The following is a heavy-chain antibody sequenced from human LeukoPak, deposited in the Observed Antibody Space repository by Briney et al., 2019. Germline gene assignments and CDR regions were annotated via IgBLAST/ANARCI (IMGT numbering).Heavy chain of an antibody. Sequence: GGSLRLSCAASGFTFSNSLMTWVRQAPGKGPEWVSAISGSGGDTYYADSVKGRFTISRDNSKNTLYLQMNSLRAEDTAVYYCAKKGATTGDFDYWGQGTLVTVSP. J-gene: IGHJ4*02. CDR2: ISGSGGDT. CDR3: AKKGATTGDFDY. D-gene: IGHD1-26*01. CDR1: GFTFSNSL. V-gene: IGHV3-23*01.